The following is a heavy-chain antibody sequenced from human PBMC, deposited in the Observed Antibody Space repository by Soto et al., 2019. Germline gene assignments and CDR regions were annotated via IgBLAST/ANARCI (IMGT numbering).Heavy chain of an antibody. D-gene: IGHD2-21*01. CDR1: GFTFSSYA. Sequence: QVQLVESGGGVVQPGRSLRLSCAASGFTFSSYAMHWVRQAPGKGREWVAVISYDGSNKYYADSVKGRFTISRDNYKNTLYLQMNSLRAEDTAVYYCARVIGEEAPFDYWGQGTLVTVSS. CDR3: ARVIGEEAPFDY. V-gene: IGHV3-30-3*01. CDR2: ISYDGSNK. J-gene: IGHJ4*02.